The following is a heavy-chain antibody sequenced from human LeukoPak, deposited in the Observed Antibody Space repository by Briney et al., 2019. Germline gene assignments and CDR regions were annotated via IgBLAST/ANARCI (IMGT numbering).Heavy chain of an antibody. D-gene: IGHD6-13*01. CDR2: ISSSSSYI. J-gene: IGHJ4*02. CDR3: KGGGQQLVLGTLYYFDY. V-gene: IGHV3-21*01. Sequence: GGSLRLSCAASGFTFSSYGMNWVRQAPGKGLEWVSSISSSSSYIYYADSVKGRFTISRDNAKNSLYLQMNSLRAEDTAVYYCKGGGQQLVLGTLYYFDYWGQGTLVTVSS. CDR1: GFTFSSYG.